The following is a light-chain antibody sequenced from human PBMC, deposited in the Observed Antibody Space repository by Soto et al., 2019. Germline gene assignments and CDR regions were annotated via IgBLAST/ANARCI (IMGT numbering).Light chain of an antibody. J-gene: IGKJ4*01. CDR3: QQSYSTLLT. V-gene: IGKV1-39*01. Sequence: DIQMTQSRSSQSASVGDRVTITGRASQSISSYLNWYQQKPGKAPKLLIYAASSLQSGVPSRFSGFGSGTDFTLTISSLQPEQFATYDRQQSYSTLLTIGGGTKVDI. CDR2: AAS. CDR1: QSISSY.